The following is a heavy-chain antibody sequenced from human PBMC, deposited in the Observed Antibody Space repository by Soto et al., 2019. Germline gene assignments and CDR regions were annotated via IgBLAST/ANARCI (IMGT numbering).Heavy chain of an antibody. J-gene: IGHJ6*02. Sequence: SQTLSLTCAISGDSVSSNSAAWNWIRQSPSRGLEWLGRTYYRSKWYNDYAVSVKGRITINPDTSKNQFSLQLNSVTPEDTAVYYCARVATIVVVPAAMGYYYYGMDVWGQGTTVTVS. CDR2: TYYRSKWYN. D-gene: IGHD2-2*01. V-gene: IGHV6-1*01. CDR3: ARVATIVVVPAAMGYYYYGMDV. CDR1: GDSVSSNSAA.